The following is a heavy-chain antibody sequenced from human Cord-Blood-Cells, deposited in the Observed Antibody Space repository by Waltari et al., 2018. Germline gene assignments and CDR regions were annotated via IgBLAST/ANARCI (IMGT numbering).Heavy chain of an antibody. D-gene: IGHD6-19*01. CDR1: GGSFSGYY. CDR3: ARVGRYSSGWYTGGSDY. CDR2: INHSGST. J-gene: IGHJ4*02. Sequence: QMQLQQWGAGLLKPSETLSLTCAVYGGSFSGYYWSWIRQPPGKGLEWIGEINHSGSTNYNPSLKSRVTISVDTSKNQFSLKLSSVTAADTAVYYCARVGRYSSGWYTGGSDYWGQGTLVTVSS. V-gene: IGHV4-34*01.